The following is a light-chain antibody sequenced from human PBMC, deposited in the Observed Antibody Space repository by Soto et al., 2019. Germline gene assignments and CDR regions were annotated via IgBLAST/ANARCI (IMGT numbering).Light chain of an antibody. CDR1: SSNIGGNP. J-gene: IGLJ3*02. CDR2: SNN. V-gene: IGLV1-44*01. Sequence: QSALTQPPSASGTAGQRVTISCSGSSSNIGGNPVNWYQQLPGTAPKLLIYSNNQRPSGVPDRVSGSKSGTSASLAISGLQSEDEADYYCAAWDDSLNGRVFGGGTKLTVL. CDR3: AAWDDSLNGRV.